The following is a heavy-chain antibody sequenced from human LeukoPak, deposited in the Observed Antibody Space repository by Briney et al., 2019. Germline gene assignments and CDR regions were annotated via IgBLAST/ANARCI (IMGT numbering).Heavy chain of an antibody. J-gene: IGHJ4*02. Sequence: GGPLRLSCAAPGSTFSSYAMSWVRQAPGKGLEWVSAISGSGGSTYYADSVKGRFTISRDNSKNTLYLQMNSLRAEDTAVYYCAKLYYDILTGYSPFDYWGQGTLVTVSS. V-gene: IGHV3-23*01. D-gene: IGHD3-9*01. CDR2: ISGSGGST. CDR1: GSTFSSYA. CDR3: AKLYYDILTGYSPFDY.